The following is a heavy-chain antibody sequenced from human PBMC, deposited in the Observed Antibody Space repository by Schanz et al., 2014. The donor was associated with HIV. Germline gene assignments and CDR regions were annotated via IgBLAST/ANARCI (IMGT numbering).Heavy chain of an antibody. CDR1: GFTFSSHT. V-gene: IGHV3-48*02. Sequence: EVQLVESGGGLVQPGGSLRLSCSGSGFTFSSHTFNWIRQAPGKGLEWISRISLSSGTIYNGDSVKGRFTISRDNAKSSVYLQRNSLRDEDTAVYYCARTSRIVIPDRDPRLSYLYGMDVWGQGTTVTVSS. CDR3: ARTSRIVIPDRDPRLSYLYGMDV. CDR2: ISLSSGTI. D-gene: IGHD1-26*01. J-gene: IGHJ6*02.